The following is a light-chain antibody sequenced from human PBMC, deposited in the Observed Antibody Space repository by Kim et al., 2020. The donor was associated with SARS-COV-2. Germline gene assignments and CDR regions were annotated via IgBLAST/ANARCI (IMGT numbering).Light chain of an antibody. Sequence: AYVGDRVTITCRASQSISSYLNWYQQKPGKAPKLLIYAASSLQSGVPSRFSGSGSGTDFTLTISSLQPEDFATYYCQQSYSTPYTFGQVTKLEIK. CDR1: QSISSY. CDR3: QQSYSTPYT. CDR2: AAS. J-gene: IGKJ2*01. V-gene: IGKV1-39*01.